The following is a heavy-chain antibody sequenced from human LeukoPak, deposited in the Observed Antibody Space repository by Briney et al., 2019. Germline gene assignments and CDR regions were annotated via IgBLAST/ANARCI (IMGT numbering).Heavy chain of an antibody. CDR2: IYPGDSDT. V-gene: IGHV5-51*01. CDR3: ARPIVGAYDAFDI. CDR1: GYSFTSYW. D-gene: IGHD1-26*01. J-gene: IGHJ3*02. Sequence: GESLKISCKGSGYSFTSYWIGWVRQVPGKGLEWMGIIYPGDSDTRYSPSFEGQVTISADKSISTAYLQWSSLKASDTAMYYCARPIVGAYDAFDIWGQGTMVTVSS.